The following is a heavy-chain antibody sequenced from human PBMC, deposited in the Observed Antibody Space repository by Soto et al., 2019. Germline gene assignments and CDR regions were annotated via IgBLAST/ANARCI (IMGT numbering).Heavy chain of an antibody. D-gene: IGHD6-19*01. CDR2: IDPSDSYT. V-gene: IGHV5-10-1*01. CDR1: GYSFTSYW. Sequence: PGEPLKISGRGSGYSFTSYWISWVRQMPGKGLEWMGRIDPSDSYTNYSPSFQGHVTISADKSISTAYLQWSSLKASDTAMYYCARHGPSISGWYGNWFDPWGQGTLVTVSS. J-gene: IGHJ5*02. CDR3: ARHGPSISGWYGNWFDP.